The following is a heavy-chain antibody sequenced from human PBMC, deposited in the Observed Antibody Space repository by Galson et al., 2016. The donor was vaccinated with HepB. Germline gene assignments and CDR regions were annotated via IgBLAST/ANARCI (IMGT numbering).Heavy chain of an antibody. CDR3: ARCFYDRSGPYYFDY. CDR1: GFTFSDYY. J-gene: IGHJ4*01. D-gene: IGHD3-22*01. V-gene: IGHV3-33*01. Sequence: SLRLSCAASGFTFSDYYMHWVRQAPGKGLEWVAVIWHDGNTRYYADSVKGRFTISRDNSKNTLYLQLNSLKAEATAVYYCARCFYDRSGPYYFDYWGHGTLVTVSS. CDR2: IWHDGNTR.